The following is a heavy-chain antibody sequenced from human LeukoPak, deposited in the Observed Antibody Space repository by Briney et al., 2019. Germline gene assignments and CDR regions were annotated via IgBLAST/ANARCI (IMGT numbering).Heavy chain of an antibody. D-gene: IGHD1-1*01. V-gene: IGHV4-34*01. J-gene: IGHJ3*02. CDR3: ASNRYPVQAFDI. CDR1: GGSFSDYY. CDR2: INHGGDT. Sequence: PSETLSLTCAVSGGSFSDYYWSWIRQPPGKGLEWIGEINHGGDTNYNSSLQSRVSLSVDTSRYQFSLMLSSVAAADTAIYYCASNRYPVQAFDIWGQGTMVTVSS.